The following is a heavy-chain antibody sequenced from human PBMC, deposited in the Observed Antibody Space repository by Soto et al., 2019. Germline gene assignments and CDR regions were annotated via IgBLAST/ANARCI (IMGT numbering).Heavy chain of an antibody. J-gene: IGHJ5*02. CDR3: AADRQTEGWFDP. V-gene: IGHV1-58*02. CDR1: GFTFTSSA. CDR2: IVVGSGNT. Sequence: GASVKVSCKASGFTFTSSAMQWVRQARGQRLEWIGWIVVGSGNTNYAQKFQERVTITRDMSTSTAYMELSSLRSEDTAVYYCAADRQTEGWFDPWGQGTPVTVSS.